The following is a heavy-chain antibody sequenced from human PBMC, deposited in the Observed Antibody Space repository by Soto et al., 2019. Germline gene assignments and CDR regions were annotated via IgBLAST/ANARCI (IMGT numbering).Heavy chain of an antibody. CDR1: GFTFSNAW. J-gene: IGHJ4*02. CDR2: IKSKTDGGTT. Sequence: PGGSPRLSCAASGFTFSNAWMRWVRQAPGKGLEWVGRIKSKTDGGTTDYAAPVKGRFTISRDDSKNTLYLQMNSLKTEDTAVYYCTTEVDYYDSSGYYRYYFDYWGQGTLVTVSS. CDR3: TTEVDYYDSSGYYRYYFDY. D-gene: IGHD3-22*01. V-gene: IGHV3-15*01.